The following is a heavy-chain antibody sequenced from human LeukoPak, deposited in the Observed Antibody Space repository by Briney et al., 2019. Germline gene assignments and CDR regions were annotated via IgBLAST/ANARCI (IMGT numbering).Heavy chain of an antibody. CDR1: GGSISSYY. Sequence: SETLSLTCTVSGGSISSYYWSWIRQPPGKGLEWIGYIYYSGGTNYNPSLKSRVTISVNTSKNQFSLKLSSVTAADTAVYYCARGGYSPDYWGQGTLVTVSS. CDR2: IYYSGGT. CDR3: ARGGYSPDY. V-gene: IGHV4-59*01. D-gene: IGHD5-18*01. J-gene: IGHJ4*02.